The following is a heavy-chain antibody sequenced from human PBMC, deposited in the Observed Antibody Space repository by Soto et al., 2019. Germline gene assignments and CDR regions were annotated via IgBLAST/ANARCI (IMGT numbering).Heavy chain of an antibody. V-gene: IGHV5-51*01. CDR2: IYPGDSDT. D-gene: IGHD2-15*01. CDR3: ARREYCSGGSCYGLGAFDI. J-gene: IGHJ3*02. CDR1: GYSFTSYW. Sequence: PGESLNISCKGSGYSFTSYWIGWVRQMPGKGLEWMGIIYPGDSDTRYSPSFQGQVTISADKSISTAYLQWSSLKASDTAMYYCARREYCSGGSCYGLGAFDIWGQGTMVTVSS.